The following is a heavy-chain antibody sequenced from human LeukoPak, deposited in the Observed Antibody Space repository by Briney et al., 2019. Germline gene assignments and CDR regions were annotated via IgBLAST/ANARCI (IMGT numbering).Heavy chain of an antibody. V-gene: IGHV3-11*01. CDR3: ARDCARLRRSSTSCYGNFDY. CDR1: GFTFSSYA. D-gene: IGHD2-2*01. Sequence: KAGGSLRLSCAASGFTFSSYAMSWVRQAPGKGLEWVPYISSSGSTIYYADSVKGRFTISRDNAKNSLYLQMNSLRAEDTAVYYCARDCARLRRSSTSCYGNFDYWGQGTLVTVSS. CDR2: ISSSGSTI. J-gene: IGHJ4*02.